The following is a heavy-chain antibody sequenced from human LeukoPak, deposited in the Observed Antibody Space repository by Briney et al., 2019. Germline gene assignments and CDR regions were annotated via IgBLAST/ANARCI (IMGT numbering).Heavy chain of an antibody. J-gene: IGHJ4*02. Sequence: GGSLRLSCAAYGFTLSSYAMSWVRQAPGKGLEWVSFITTSGGSTSYADSVEGRFTISRDNPRNTLYMQMNSLRDEDTAVYYCAIMHGYYDGSGYWVQWGQGTLVTVSS. CDR2: ITTSGGST. V-gene: IGHV3-23*01. CDR1: GFTLSSYA. D-gene: IGHD3-22*01. CDR3: AIMHGYYDGSGYWVQ.